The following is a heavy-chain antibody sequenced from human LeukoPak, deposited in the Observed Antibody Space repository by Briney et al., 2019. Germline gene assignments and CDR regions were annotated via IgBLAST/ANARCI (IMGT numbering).Heavy chain of an antibody. J-gene: IGHJ6*02. CDR3: ASRKGFYGMDV. CDR1: EFTFSSYE. Sequence: GGSLRLSCAASEFTFSSYEMNWVRQAPGKGLEWILHISSSGTTTQYADSVKGRFTISRDNAKNSVDLQMSSLRAEDTAVYYCASRKGFYGMDVWGQGTTVTVSS. CDR2: ISSSGTTT. V-gene: IGHV3-48*03.